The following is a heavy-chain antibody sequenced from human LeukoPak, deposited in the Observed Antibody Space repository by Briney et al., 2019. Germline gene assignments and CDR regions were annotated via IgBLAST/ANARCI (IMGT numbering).Heavy chain of an antibody. CDR3: ARPYYYDSRIDP. J-gene: IGHJ5*02. CDR1: GGSISSGDYY. CDR2: MYYSGST. V-gene: IGHV4-30-4*01. Sequence: SQTLSLTCTVSGGSISSGDYYWSWIRQPPGKGLEWIAYMYYSGSTYYNPSLKSRVTMSADTSKNQLSLKLSSVTAADTAVYYCARPYYYDSRIDPWGQGILVTVSP. D-gene: IGHD3-22*01.